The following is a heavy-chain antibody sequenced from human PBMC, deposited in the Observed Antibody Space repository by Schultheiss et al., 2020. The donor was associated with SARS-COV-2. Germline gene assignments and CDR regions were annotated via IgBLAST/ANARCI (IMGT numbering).Heavy chain of an antibody. CDR2: LYYSGRT. D-gene: IGHD6-19*01. CDR1: GGSLSSSSYY. V-gene: IGHV4-39*07. CDR3: AGGVRWLAFDY. J-gene: IGHJ4*02. Sequence: SQTLSLTCSVSGGSLSSSSYYWGWIRQPPGNGLEWIGSLYYSGRTYYNPSLKSRVTISVDKSKNQFSLKLRSVTAADTALYYCAGGVRWLAFDYWGQGTLVTVSS.